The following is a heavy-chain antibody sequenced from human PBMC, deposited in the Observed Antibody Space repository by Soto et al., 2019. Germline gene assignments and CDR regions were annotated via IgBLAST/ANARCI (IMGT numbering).Heavy chain of an antibody. CDR3: ARVIRVDTAMARYYYYGMDV. CDR2: IKQDGSEK. D-gene: IGHD5-18*01. V-gene: IGHV3-7*03. J-gene: IGHJ6*02. Sequence: EVQLVESGGGLVQPGGSLRLSCAASGFTFSSYWTSWVRQAPGKGLEWVANIKQDGSEKYYVDSVKGRFTISRDNAKNSLYLQMNSLRAEDTAVYYCARVIRVDTAMARYYYYGMDVWGQGTTVTVSS. CDR1: GFTFSSYW.